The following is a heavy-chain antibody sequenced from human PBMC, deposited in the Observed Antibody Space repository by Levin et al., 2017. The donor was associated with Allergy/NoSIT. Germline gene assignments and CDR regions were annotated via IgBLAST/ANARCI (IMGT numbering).Heavy chain of an antibody. J-gene: IGHJ4*02. CDR1: GASFSGYY. CDR2: INHSGST. Sequence: ASETLSLTCAVFGASFSGYYRSWIRQPPGKGLEWIGEINHSGSTNYNPSLKSRVTISVDTSKNQFSLRLSSVTAADTAVYYCLTYSGYDWPSGYWGQGTLVTVSS. V-gene: IGHV4-34*01. D-gene: IGHD5-12*01. CDR3: LTYSGYDWPSGY.